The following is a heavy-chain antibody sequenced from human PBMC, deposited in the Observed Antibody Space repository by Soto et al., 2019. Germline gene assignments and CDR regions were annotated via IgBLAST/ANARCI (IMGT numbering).Heavy chain of an antibody. J-gene: IGHJ4*02. CDR1: GISFNTYA. D-gene: IGHD3-22*01. V-gene: IGHV3-30-3*01. CDR2: ISDDGNTK. CDR3: ASSYFYDSGGYYPFDY. Sequence: QVQLVESGGGVVQPGTCLRISCAASGISFNTYAMYWVRQAPGRGLEWVAVISDDGNTKYYADSVKGRFTISRDNSRNTLYLQIYSLRTEDAAVYYCASSYFYDSGGYYPFDYWGQGTLVTVSS.